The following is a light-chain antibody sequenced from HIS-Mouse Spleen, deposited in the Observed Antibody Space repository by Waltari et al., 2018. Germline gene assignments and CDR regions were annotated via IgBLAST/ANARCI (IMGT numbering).Light chain of an antibody. CDR3: AAWDDSLNGVV. J-gene: IGLJ2*01. Sequence: QSVLTQPPSASGTPGQRVTISCSGSSSNIGSNTVNWYQQLPGTAPKLLIYSNNPRPSGFPDRFSGSNSGTSASLAISGLQSEDEADYYCAAWDDSLNGVVFGGGTKLTVL. CDR2: SNN. CDR1: SSNIGSNT. V-gene: IGLV1-44*01.